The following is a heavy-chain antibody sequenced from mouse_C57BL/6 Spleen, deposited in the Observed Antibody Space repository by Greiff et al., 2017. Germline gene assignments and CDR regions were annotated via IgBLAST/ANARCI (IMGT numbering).Heavy chain of an antibody. D-gene: IGHD1-1*01. CDR1: GFNIKDDY. Sequence: EVQLQQSGAELVRPGASVKLSCTASGFNIKDDYMHWVKQRPEQGLEWIGWIDPENGYTEYASKFQGKATITADTSSNTAYLQLSSLTSEDTAVYYCTVYGSSSKDYWGQGTTLTVSS. J-gene: IGHJ2*01. CDR3: TVYGSSSKDY. CDR2: IDPENGYT. V-gene: IGHV14-4*01.